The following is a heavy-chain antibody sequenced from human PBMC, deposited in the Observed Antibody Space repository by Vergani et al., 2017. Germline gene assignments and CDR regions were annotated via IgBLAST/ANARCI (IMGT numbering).Heavy chain of an antibody. CDR3: ASSFYDSSGYYSFTTDWYFDL. CDR2: LYYSWST. Sequence: QVQLQESGPGLVKPSQTLSLTCTVSGGSISSGDYYWSWIRQPPGKGLEWIGYLYYSWSTYYNPSLKSRVTISVDTSKNQFSLKLSSVTAADTAVYYCASSFYDSSGYYSFTTDWYFDLWGRGTLVTVSS. V-gene: IGHV4-30-4*01. D-gene: IGHD3-22*01. J-gene: IGHJ2*01. CDR1: GGSISSGDYY.